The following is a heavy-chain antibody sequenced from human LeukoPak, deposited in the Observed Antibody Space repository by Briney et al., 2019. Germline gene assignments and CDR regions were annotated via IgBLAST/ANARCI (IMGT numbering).Heavy chain of an antibody. CDR2: ISWNSGTK. CDR3: AKGGYRRGWSYVDV. Sequence: GGSLRLSCVASGFTFDGYAMHWVRQAPGQGLEWVAGISWNSGTKAYVDSVKGRFTISRDNAKKSLYLQMDSLSAEDTAFYYCAKGGYRRGWSYVDVWGQGTTVTVSS. CDR1: GFTFDGYA. D-gene: IGHD6-19*01. V-gene: IGHV3-9*01. J-gene: IGHJ6*02.